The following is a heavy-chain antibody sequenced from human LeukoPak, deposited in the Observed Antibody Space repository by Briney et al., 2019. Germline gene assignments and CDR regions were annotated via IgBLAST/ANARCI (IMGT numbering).Heavy chain of an antibody. D-gene: IGHD3-3*01. Sequence: GGSLRLSGAASGFALSTYWMDWVRQAPGKGLEGVGNINQDGSVKHYVDSVRGRFTISRDNARNSVYLQMSALRVEDTAVYYCTRDFVFWGQGSLVTASS. CDR3: TRDFVF. J-gene: IGHJ4*02. CDR1: GFALSTYW. V-gene: IGHV3-7*01. CDR2: INQDGSVK.